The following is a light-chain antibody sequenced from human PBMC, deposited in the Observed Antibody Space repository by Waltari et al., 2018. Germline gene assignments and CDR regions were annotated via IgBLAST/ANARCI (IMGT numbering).Light chain of an antibody. CDR2: ADG. J-gene: IGLJ2*01. Sequence: QSVLTQTPSVSEAPRQRVTISCSGSRSNIGNNAVNWYQQVPGKAPQPLVFADGLLPSGVFDRFSCSKSGTSASLAISGLRSEDEGVYFCAAWDDSLKGVLFGGGTKLTVL. V-gene: IGLV1-36*01. CDR3: AAWDDSLKGVL. CDR1: RSNIGNNA.